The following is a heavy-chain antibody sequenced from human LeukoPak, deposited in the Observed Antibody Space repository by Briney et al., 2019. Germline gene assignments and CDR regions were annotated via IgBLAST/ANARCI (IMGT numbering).Heavy chain of an antibody. J-gene: IGHJ4*02. Sequence: AGGSLRLSCAASGFTFSSYGMSWVRQAPGKGLEWVSAISGSGGSTYYADSVKGRFTISRDNSKNTLYLQMNSLRAEDTAVYYCAVHSDYDMLTDPIDYWGQGTLVTVSS. CDR1: GFTFSSYG. CDR2: ISGSGGST. D-gene: IGHD3-9*01. CDR3: AVHSDYDMLTDPIDY. V-gene: IGHV3-23*01.